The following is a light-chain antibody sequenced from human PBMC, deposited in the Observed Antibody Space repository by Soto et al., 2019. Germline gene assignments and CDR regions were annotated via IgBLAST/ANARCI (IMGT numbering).Light chain of an antibody. J-gene: IGKJ1*01. V-gene: IGKV3-20*01. CDR2: GAS. CDR1: QSVSSSY. CDR3: QQYEAVVT. Sequence: EIVFTQSPGTLSLSPGELATLSCRASQSVSSSYLAWYQQKPGQAPRLLIYGASSRATGIPDRFSGSGSGTDFTLTISRLEPEDVAVYYCQQYEAVVTFGQGTKVDI.